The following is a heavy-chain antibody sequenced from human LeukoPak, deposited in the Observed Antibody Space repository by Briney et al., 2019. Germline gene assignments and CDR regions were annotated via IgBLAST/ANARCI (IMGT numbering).Heavy chain of an antibody. CDR2: INPNSGGT. J-gene: IGHJ4*02. CDR1: GYTFTGYY. V-gene: IGHV1-2*02. CDR3: ARARYSGSYEPY. Sequence: ASVKVSCKASGYTFTGYYMHWVRQAPGQGLEWMGWINPNSGGTNYAQKFQGRVTMTRDTSISTAYMELSRLRSDDTAVYYCARARYSGSYEPYWGQGTLVTVSS. D-gene: IGHD1-26*01.